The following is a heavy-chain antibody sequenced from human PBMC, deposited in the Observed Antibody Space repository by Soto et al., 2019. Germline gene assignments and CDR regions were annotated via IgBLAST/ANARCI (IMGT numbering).Heavy chain of an antibody. D-gene: IGHD1-20*01. Sequence: GGSLRLSCAASGFTFSSYAMSWVRQAPGKGLEWVSAISGSGGSTYYADSVKGRFTISRDNSKNTLYLQMNSLRAEDTAVYYCAKGRQITGTTRFYYYYGMDVWGQGTTVTVSS. CDR1: GFTFSSYA. V-gene: IGHV3-23*01. CDR3: AKGRQITGTTRFYYYYGMDV. J-gene: IGHJ6*02. CDR2: ISGSGGST.